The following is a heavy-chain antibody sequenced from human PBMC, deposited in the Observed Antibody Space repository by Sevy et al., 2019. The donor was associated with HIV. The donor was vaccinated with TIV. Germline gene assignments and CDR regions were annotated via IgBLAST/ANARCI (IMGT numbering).Heavy chain of an antibody. CDR2: ISGSGGST. J-gene: IGHJ4*02. V-gene: IGHV3-23*01. CDR3: AKDRSPQVATGGWDYFDY. D-gene: IGHD5-12*01. Sequence: GGSLRLSCAASGFTFSSYAMSWVRQAPGKGLEWVSAISGSGGSTYYADSVKGLFTISTDNSKNTLFLQMNSLRAEDTAVYYCAKDRSPQVATGGWDYFDYWGQGTLVTVSS. CDR1: GFTFSSYA.